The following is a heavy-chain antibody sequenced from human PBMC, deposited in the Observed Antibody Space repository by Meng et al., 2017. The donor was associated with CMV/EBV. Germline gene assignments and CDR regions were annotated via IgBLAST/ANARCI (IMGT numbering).Heavy chain of an antibody. D-gene: IGHD3-3*01. Sequence: ETLSLTCAASGFTVSSNYMSWVRQAPGKGLEWVSVIYSGGSTYYADSVKGRFTISRDNSKNTLYLQMNSLRAEDTAVYYCAKDMKYYDFWSGYPDAFDIWGQGTMVTVSS. CDR1: GFTVSSNY. CDR3: AKDMKYYDFWSGYPDAFDI. CDR2: IYSGGST. V-gene: IGHV3-53*01. J-gene: IGHJ3*02.